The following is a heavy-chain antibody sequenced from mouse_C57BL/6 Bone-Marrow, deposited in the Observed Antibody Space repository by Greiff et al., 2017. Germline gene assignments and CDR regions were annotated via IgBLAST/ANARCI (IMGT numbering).Heavy chain of an antibody. Sequence: QVQLKQPGAELVKPGASVKLSCKASGYTFTSYWMHWVKQRPGRGLEWIGRIDPTSGGTKYNEQFKSKATLTVDKPSSTAYMQLSSLTSEDSAVYYCARLGAQGEVDYWGQGTTLTVSS. D-gene: IGHD3-3*01. CDR2: IDPTSGGT. J-gene: IGHJ2*01. V-gene: IGHV1-72*01. CDR1: GYTFTSYW. CDR3: ARLGAQGEVDY.